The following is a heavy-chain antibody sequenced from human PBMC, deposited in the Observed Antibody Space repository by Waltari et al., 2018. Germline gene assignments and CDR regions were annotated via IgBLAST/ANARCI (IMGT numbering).Heavy chain of an antibody. CDR2: SSSSSSYI. J-gene: IGHJ4*02. CDR3: ARDGGGNWLGTDY. D-gene: IGHD6-19*01. V-gene: IGHV3-21*01. Sequence: EVQLVESGGGLVKPGGSRSGYWAASGFRCRRDSMHAVRQAPGKGLEWVSASSSSSSYIYYADSVKGRFTIPRDNAKNSLYLQMNSLRAEDTAVYYCARDGGGNWLGTDYWGQGTLVTVSS. CDR1: GFRCRRDS.